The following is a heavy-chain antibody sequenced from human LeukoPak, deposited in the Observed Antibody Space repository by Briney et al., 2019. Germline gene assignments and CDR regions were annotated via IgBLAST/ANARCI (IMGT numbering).Heavy chain of an antibody. J-gene: IGHJ4*02. CDR2: INPNSGGT. CDR3: ARALGRNSSGSDY. Sequence: ASVKVSCKASGYTFTGYYMHWVRQAPGQGLEWMGWINPNSGGTNYAQKFQGRVTMTRDTSISTAYMELSSLRSEGTAVYYCARALGRNSSGSDYWGQGTLVTVSS. D-gene: IGHD6-19*01. V-gene: IGHV1-2*02. CDR1: GYTFTGYY.